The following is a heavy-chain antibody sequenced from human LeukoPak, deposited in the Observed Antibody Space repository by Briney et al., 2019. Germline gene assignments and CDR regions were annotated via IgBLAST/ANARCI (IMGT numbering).Heavy chain of an antibody. J-gene: IGHJ4*02. V-gene: IGHV4-4*02. CDR1: GGSIDITNY. CDR3: TREDRPFCPFAY. CDR2: ISHDGTT. Sequence: SETLSLTCGVSGGSIDITNYWSWVRQAPGKGLEWIGEISHDGTTNHNPSLRSRVAMSLDRANNQFSLSLTSVTAAVTAVYYCTREDRPFCPFAYWGQGVLVTVSS. D-gene: IGHD3-22*01.